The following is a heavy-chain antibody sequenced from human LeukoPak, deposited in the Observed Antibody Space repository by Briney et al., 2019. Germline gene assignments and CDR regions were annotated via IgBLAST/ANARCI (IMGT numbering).Heavy chain of an antibody. D-gene: IGHD3-9*01. J-gene: IGHJ1*01. V-gene: IGHV4-61*02. Sequence: TSETLSLTCTVSGGSISSGSYYWSWIRQPAGKGLEWIGRIYTSGSTNYNPSLKSRVTISVDTSKNQFSLKLSSVTAADTAVYYCARGRNYDILTGYLKEAEYFQHWGQGTLVTVSS. CDR1: GGSISSGSYY. CDR3: ARGRNYDILTGYLKEAEYFQH. CDR2: IYTSGST.